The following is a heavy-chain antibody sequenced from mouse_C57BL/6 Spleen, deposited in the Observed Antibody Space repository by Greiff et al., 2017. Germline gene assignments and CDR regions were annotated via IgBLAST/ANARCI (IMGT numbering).Heavy chain of an antibody. CDR2: IYPSDSET. CDR3: AREGSYGSSYYFDY. Sequence: QVQLQQPGAELVRPGSSVKLSCKASGYTFTSYWMDWVKQRPGQGLAWIGNIYPSDSETHYNQKFKDKATLTVDKSSSTAYMQLSSLTSEDSAVYYCAREGSYGSSYYFDYWGQGTTLTVSS. V-gene: IGHV1-61*01. D-gene: IGHD1-1*01. CDR1: GYTFTSYW. J-gene: IGHJ2*01.